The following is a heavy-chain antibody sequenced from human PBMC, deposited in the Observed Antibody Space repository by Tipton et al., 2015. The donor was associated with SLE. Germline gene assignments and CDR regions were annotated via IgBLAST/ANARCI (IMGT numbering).Heavy chain of an antibody. CDR2: IYHSGST. J-gene: IGHJ4*02. V-gene: IGHV4-31*03. Sequence: LSLTCTVSGGSISSGGYYWSWIRQHPGKGLEWIGYIYHSGSTYYNPSLKSRVTISVDTSKNQFSLKLSSVTAADTAVYYCAGGYSSSNLDYWGQGTLVTVSS. CDR3: AGGYSSSNLDY. CDR1: GGSISSGGYY. D-gene: IGHD6-6*01.